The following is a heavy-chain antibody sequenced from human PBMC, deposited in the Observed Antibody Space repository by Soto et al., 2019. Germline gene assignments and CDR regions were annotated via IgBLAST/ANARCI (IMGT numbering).Heavy chain of an antibody. CDR1: GGSISSGGYF. CDR2: INYSGST. Sequence: QVQLQESGPGLVKPSQTLSLTCTVSGGSISSGGYFWSWIRQHPGKGLEWVGDINYSGSTYSNPSLKSRVTISVDTSKNQFSLKLSSVTAGDTAVYYCARDILLWFGELPPRAHDGFDIWGQGTMVTVSS. J-gene: IGHJ3*02. D-gene: IGHD3-10*01. V-gene: IGHV4-31*03. CDR3: ARDILLWFGELPPRAHDGFDI.